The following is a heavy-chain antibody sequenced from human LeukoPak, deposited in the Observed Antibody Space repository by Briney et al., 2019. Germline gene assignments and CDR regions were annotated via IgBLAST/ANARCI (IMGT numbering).Heavy chain of an antibody. Sequence: GGSLRLSCVASGITFSNYAMNWVRQAPGKGLEWVSSISGSGGDTYYADSVRGRFTISRDSSKNTVYLQMNRLRADDTAVYYCARDPVDRDGYNSDAFDIWGQATMVTVSS. CDR2: ISGSGGDT. V-gene: IGHV3-23*01. CDR1: GITFSNYA. D-gene: IGHD5-24*01. J-gene: IGHJ3*02. CDR3: ARDPVDRDGYNSDAFDI.